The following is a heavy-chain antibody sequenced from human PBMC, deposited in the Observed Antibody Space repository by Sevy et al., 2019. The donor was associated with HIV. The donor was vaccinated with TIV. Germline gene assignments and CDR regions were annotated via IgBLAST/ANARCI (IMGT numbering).Heavy chain of an antibody. V-gene: IGHV4-61*01. CDR3: ARDHQRITIFGVVITILDV. Sequence: SETLSLTCTVSGGSVSSGSYYWSWIRQPPGKGLEWIGYIYYSGSNNYNPSLKSRFTVSVDTSKNQFSLKLSSVTAADTAVYYCARDHQRITIFGVVITILDVWGQGTTVTVSS. CDR1: GGSVSSGSYY. CDR2: IYYSGSN. D-gene: IGHD3-3*01. J-gene: IGHJ6*02.